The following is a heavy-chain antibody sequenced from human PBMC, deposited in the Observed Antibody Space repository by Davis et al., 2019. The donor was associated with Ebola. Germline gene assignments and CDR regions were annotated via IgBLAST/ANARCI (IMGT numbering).Heavy chain of an antibody. Sequence: ASVKVSCMASGGTFSSYAISWVRQAPGQGLEWMGWISAYNGNTNYAQKLQGRVTMTTDTSTSTAYMELRSLRSDDTAVYYCARVLGRRYSSPSRYYYGMDVWGQGTTVTVSS. V-gene: IGHV1-18*01. CDR3: ARVLGRRYSSPSRYYYGMDV. D-gene: IGHD6-13*01. CDR1: GGTFSSYA. J-gene: IGHJ6*02. CDR2: ISAYNGNT.